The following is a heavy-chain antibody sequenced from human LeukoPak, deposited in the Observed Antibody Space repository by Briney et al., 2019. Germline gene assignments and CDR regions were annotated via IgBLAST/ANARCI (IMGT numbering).Heavy chain of an antibody. V-gene: IGHV3-15*07. D-gene: IGHD4-11*01. J-gene: IGHJ6*02. CDR1: GFTFTNAW. CDR3: TTTTVANYYYGMDV. Sequence: KTGGSLRLSCAASGFTFTNAWMNWVRQAPGKGLEWVGRIRSKTDGGTTDYTAPVKGRFTISRDDSKNTLYLQMNSLKTEDTAVYYCTTTTVANYYYGMDVWGQETTVTVSS. CDR2: IRSKTDGGTT.